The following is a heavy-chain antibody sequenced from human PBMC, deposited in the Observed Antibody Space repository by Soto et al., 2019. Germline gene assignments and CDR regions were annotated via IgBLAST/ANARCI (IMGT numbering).Heavy chain of an antibody. CDR3: ARRSYGSGVDL. CDR1: GGSISSSGYY. V-gene: IGHV4-39*01. Sequence: QLQLQESGPGLVKPSEALSLTCTVSGGSISSSGYYWGWSRQTPGKGLGWIGNIFYSGGTHYNASFRSRVSTSVDSSKNQLSLKVTSVTAADAAVYYCARRSYGSGVDLWGRGTLVTVSS. D-gene: IGHD3-10*01. J-gene: IGHJ5*02. CDR2: IFYSGGT.